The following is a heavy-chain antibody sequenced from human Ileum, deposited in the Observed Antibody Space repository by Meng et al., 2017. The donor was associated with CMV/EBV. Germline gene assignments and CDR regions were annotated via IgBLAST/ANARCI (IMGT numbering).Heavy chain of an antibody. D-gene: IGHD4-17*01. CDR3: ARSGLRGIYVDY. V-gene: IGHV4-4*07. Sequence: GPWLVKPSESLAVTGTVSGGFAINFYWCWTRKPAGKGLQWIWRISTSGSDNYNRSLKSRVTMSVDTSKKQFSLKLSSVTAADTAVYYCARSGLRGIYVDYWGQGTLVTVSS. J-gene: IGHJ4*02. CDR1: GGFAINFY. CDR2: ISTSGSD.